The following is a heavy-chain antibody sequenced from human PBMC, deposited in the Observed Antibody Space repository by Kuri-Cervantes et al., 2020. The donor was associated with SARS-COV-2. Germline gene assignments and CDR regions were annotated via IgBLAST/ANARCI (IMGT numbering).Heavy chain of an antibody. Sequence: GGSLRLSCTVSGYSISSGYYWGWIRQPPGKGLEWVSAISGSGGSTYYADSVKGRFTISRDNSKNTLYLQMNSLRAEDTAVYYCATPRGYSYGPFDYWGQGTLVTVSS. CDR1: GYSISSGYY. D-gene: IGHD5-18*01. CDR2: ISGSGGST. V-gene: IGHV3-23*01. J-gene: IGHJ4*02. CDR3: ATPRGYSYGPFDY.